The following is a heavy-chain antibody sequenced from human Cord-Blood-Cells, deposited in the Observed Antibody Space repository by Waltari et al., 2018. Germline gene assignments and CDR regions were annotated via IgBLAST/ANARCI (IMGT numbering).Heavy chain of an antibody. CDR2: ISYDGSNK. CDR3: AVIVVVVAATPDFDY. CDR1: GFTFSSYG. D-gene: IGHD2-15*01. J-gene: IGHJ4*01. Sequence: QVQLVESGGGVVQPGRSLRLSCAASGFTFSSYGMHWVRQAPGKGLEWVAVISYDGSNKYYADSVKGRFTISRDNSKNTLYLQMNSLRAEDTAVYYCAVIVVVVAATPDFDY. V-gene: IGHV3-30*03.